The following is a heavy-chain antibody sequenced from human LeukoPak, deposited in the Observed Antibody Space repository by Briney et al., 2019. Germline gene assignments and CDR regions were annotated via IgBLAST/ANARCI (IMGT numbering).Heavy chain of an antibody. V-gene: IGHV3-53*01. CDR1: GFPLSSYA. CDR2: IYSGGST. J-gene: IGHJ4*02. D-gene: IGHD4-23*01. Sequence: PGGSLRLSCAAFGFPLSSYAMSWVRQAPGKGLEWVSLIYSGGSTDYTDSVKGRFTISRDNSKNTLYLQMNSLRDEDTAVYYCARRAGGYSHPYDYWGQGTLVTVSS. CDR3: ARRAGGYSHPYDY.